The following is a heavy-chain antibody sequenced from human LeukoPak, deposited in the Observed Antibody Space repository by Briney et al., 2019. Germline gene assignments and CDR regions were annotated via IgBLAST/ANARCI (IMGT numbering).Heavy chain of an antibody. D-gene: IGHD2-15*01. V-gene: IGHV4-34*01. J-gene: IGHJ4*02. CDR1: GGSFSGYY. CDR3: ARDGDNCGGGSCYLS. Sequence: SETLSLTCAVYGGSFSGYYWSWIRQPPGKGLEWIGEINHSGSTNYNPSLKSRVTISVDTSKNQFSLKLSSVTAADTAVYYCARDGDNCGGGSCYLSWGQGTLVTVSS. CDR2: INHSGST.